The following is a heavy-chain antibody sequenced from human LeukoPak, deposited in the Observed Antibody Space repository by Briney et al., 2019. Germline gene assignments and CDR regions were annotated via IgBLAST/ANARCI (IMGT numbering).Heavy chain of an antibody. CDR3: ARDWLSKQQLVGDYYYYYMDV. CDR2: IYTSGST. CDR1: GGSISSYY. V-gene: IGHV4-4*07. D-gene: IGHD6-13*01. Sequence: PSETLSLTCTVSGGSISSYYWSWIRQPAGKGLEWIGRIYTSGSTNYNPSLKSRVTMSVDTSKNQFSLKLNSVTAADTAVYYCARDWLSKQQLVGDYYYYYMDVWGKGTTVTVSS. J-gene: IGHJ6*03.